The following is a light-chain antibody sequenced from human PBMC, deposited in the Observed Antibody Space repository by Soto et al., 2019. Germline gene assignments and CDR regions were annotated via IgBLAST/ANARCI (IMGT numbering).Light chain of an antibody. CDR1: ISDVGGYHY. V-gene: IGLV2-8*01. CDR3: LSYGGSINYV. CDR2: EVE. Sequence: ALPQPPSASDSPGPSVTISCTGTISDVGGYHYVSWYQHHPGRAPKLLIYEVEKRPPGVPGRFSGSKSGNTASLTVSGLQADDEADYYCLSYGGSINYVLGTGTKVTVL. J-gene: IGLJ1*01.